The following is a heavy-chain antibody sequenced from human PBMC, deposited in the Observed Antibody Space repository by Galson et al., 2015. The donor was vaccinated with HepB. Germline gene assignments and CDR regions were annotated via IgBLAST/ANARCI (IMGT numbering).Heavy chain of an antibody. D-gene: IGHD3-10*01. CDR3: AKGGYYGSQDTLDY. J-gene: IGHJ4*02. V-gene: IGHV3-30*18. Sequence: SLRLSCAASGFTFSRYGMHWVRQAPGKGLEWVAVLSYGGNNKKFAEPVKGRFTISRDNSKNTLYLEMNSLRAEDTAVYYCAKGGYYGSQDTLDYWGQGILVIVSS. CDR1: GFTFSRYG. CDR2: LSYGGNNK.